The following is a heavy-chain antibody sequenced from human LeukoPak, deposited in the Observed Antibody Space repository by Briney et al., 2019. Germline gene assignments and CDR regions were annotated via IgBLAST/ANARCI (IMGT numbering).Heavy chain of an antibody. CDR3: ASSRGMVRGVTRYYYYYGMDV. V-gene: IGHV1-8*01. D-gene: IGHD3-10*01. CDR1: GYTFTSYD. Sequence: GASVKVSCKASGYTFTSYDINWVRQATGQGVEWMGWMNPNSGNTGYAQKFQGRVTMTRNTSISTAYMELSSLRSEDTAVYYCASSRGMVRGVTRYYYYYGMDVWGQGTTVTVSS. J-gene: IGHJ6*02. CDR2: MNPNSGNT.